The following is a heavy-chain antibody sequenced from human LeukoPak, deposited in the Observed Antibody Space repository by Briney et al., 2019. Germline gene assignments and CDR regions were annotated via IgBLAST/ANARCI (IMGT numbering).Heavy chain of an antibody. J-gene: IGHJ4*02. CDR2: IYPGDSDT. D-gene: IGHD3-10*01. CDR1: GYSFTTYW. V-gene: IGHV5-51*01. CDR3: ARRLGRGYGSGSYFDY. Sequence: GESLKISCKASGYSFTTYWIGWVRQMPGKGLEWLGIIYPGDSDTRYSPSFQGQVTISADKSISTAYLQWSSLKAADTAMYYCARRLGRGYGSGSYFDYWGQGTLVTVSS.